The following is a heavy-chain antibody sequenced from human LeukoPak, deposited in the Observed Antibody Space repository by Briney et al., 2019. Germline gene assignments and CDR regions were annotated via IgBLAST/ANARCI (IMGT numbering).Heavy chain of an antibody. Sequence: SQTLSLTCTVSGGSISSGGYYWSWIRQHAGKGLEWIGYIYYSGSTYYNPSLKSRATISVDMSKNQFSLKLSSVTAADTAVYYCARDPGGRNWFDPWGLGTLVTVSS. CDR2: IYYSGST. V-gene: IGHV4-31*03. J-gene: IGHJ5*02. CDR1: GGSISSGGYY. D-gene: IGHD3-10*01. CDR3: ARDPGGRNWFDP.